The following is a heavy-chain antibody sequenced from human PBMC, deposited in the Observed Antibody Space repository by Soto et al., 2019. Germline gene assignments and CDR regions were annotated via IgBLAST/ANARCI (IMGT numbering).Heavy chain of an antibody. CDR2: IIPIFGTA. V-gene: IGHV1-69*01. J-gene: IGHJ4*02. Sequence: QVPLVQSGAEVKKPGSSVKVSCKASGGTFSSYAISWVRQAPGQGLEWMGGIIPIFGTANYPQKFQGRVPITAAESTTTASMELISLRSDDTAVYYCATVFRALNYWGQGTLVTVSS. D-gene: IGHD3-16*02. CDR3: ATVFRALNY. CDR1: GGTFSSYA.